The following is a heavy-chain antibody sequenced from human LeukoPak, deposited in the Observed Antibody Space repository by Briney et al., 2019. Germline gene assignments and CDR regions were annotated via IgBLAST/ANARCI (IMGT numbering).Heavy chain of an antibody. CDR1: GYTFTSYD. J-gene: IGHJ4*02. CDR3: ERVARRITIFGVVIIEGFDY. CDR2: MNPNSGNT. Sequence: GASVTVSCKASGYTFTSYDINWVRQATGQGLEWMGWMNPNSGNTGYAQKFQGRVTMTRNTSISTAYMELSSLRSEDTAVYYCERVARRITIFGVVIIEGFDYWGQGTLVTVSS. D-gene: IGHD3-3*01. V-gene: IGHV1-8*01.